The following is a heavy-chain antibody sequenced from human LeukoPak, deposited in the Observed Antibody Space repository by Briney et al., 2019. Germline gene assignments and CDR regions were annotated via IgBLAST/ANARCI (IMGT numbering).Heavy chain of an antibody. D-gene: IGHD3-16*01. V-gene: IGHV4-34*01. Sequence: SETLSLTCAVYGGSFSGYYWSWIRQPPGKGLEWIGEINHSGSTNYNPSLKSRVTISVDTSKNQFSLKLSSVTAADTAVYYCARVLGESSAYYFDYWGQGALVTVSS. CDR1: GGSFSGYY. CDR2: INHSGST. CDR3: ARVLGESSAYYFDY. J-gene: IGHJ4*02.